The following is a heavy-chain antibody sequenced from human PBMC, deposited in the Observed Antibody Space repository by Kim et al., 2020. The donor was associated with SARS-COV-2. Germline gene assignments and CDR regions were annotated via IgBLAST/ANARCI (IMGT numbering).Heavy chain of an antibody. CDR2: IIPIFGTA. J-gene: IGHJ6*02. CDR1: GGTFSSYA. Sequence: SVKVSCKASGGTFSSYAISWVRQAPGQGLEWMGGIIPIFGTANYAQKFQGRVTITADESTSTAYMELSSLRSEDTAVYYCARDLTYCGGDCYSGYYYYGMDVWGQGTTVTVSS. CDR3: ARDLTYCGGDCYSGYYYYGMDV. V-gene: IGHV1-69*13. D-gene: IGHD2-21*02.